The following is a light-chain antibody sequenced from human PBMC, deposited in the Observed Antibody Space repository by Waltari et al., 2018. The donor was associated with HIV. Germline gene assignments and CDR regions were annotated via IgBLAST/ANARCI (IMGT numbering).Light chain of an antibody. CDR2: EIT. V-gene: IGLV2-14*03. CDR1: SSDVGGSNY. Sequence: QSALTQPASVSGSPGQSNTIPCTGTSSDVGGSNYASWYQQHPGNAPNLMIYEITNRPPGVSNRVSGSKSGNTASLTISGLQVEDEADYYCSSYTSSSLEIFGGGTKLTVL. CDR3: SSYTSSSLEI. J-gene: IGLJ2*01.